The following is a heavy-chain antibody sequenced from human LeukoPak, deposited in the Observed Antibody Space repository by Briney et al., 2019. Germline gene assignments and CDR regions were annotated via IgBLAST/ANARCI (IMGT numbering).Heavy chain of an antibody. D-gene: IGHD4-17*01. J-gene: IGHJ3*02. Sequence: PGGSLRLSCAASGFTFSDYNMHWVRQAPGKGLEWMAVISYHGIDEYYADSVKGRFTISRDNAKNSLYLQMNSLRAEDTALYYCASQTTVNDAFDIWGQGTMVTVSS. CDR2: ISYHGIDE. CDR1: GFTFSDYN. CDR3: ASQTTVNDAFDI. V-gene: IGHV3-30*03.